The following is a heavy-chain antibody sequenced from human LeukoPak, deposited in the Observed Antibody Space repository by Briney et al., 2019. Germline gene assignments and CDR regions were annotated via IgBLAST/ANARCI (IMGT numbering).Heavy chain of an antibody. CDR3: ARGTTTPSGGLY. V-gene: IGHV1-69*04. Sequence: SVKVSCKASGGTFSSYAISWVRQAPGQGLEWMGRIIPVLGIANYAQKFQGRVTITADKSTSTAYMELSSLRSEDTAVYYCARGTTTPSGGLYWGQGTLATVSS. CDR2: IIPVLGIA. D-gene: IGHD2/OR15-2a*01. J-gene: IGHJ4*02. CDR1: GGTFSSYA.